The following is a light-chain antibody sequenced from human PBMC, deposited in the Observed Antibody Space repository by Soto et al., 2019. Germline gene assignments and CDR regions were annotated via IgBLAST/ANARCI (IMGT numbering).Light chain of an antibody. V-gene: IGKV1-5*01. CDR2: DAS. CDR1: QSISSW. Sequence: DLQTTQSPSTLCASVGARVTITCRASQSISSWLAWYQQKPGKAPKLLIYDASSLESGVPSRFSGSGSGTEFTLTISSLQPDDFATYYCKQYNSYSSFGQGPKGAIK. J-gene: IGKJ1*01. CDR3: KQYNSYSS.